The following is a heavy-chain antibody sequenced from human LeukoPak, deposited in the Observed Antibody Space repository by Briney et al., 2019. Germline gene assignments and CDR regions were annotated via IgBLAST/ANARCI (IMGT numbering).Heavy chain of an antibody. CDR3: ATSTVGSSPRSLGY. Sequence: PGGSLRLSCEASGFTINSYGMTWVRQAPGKGLEWVSSIGNNGAPTCYADSVKGRFTISRDNSKSTLYLQMNSLRAEDTAVYYCATSTVGSSPRSLGYWGQGTLVTVSS. J-gene: IGHJ4*02. CDR2: IGNNGAPT. V-gene: IGHV3-23*01. CDR1: GFTINSYG. D-gene: IGHD6-13*01.